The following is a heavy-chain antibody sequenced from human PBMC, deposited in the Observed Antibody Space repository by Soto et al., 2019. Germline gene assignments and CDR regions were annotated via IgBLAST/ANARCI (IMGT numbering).Heavy chain of an antibody. V-gene: IGHV4-39*07. J-gene: IGHJ4*02. CDR3: AKVRESRGPQPFDY. CDR2: IYYSGST. D-gene: IGHD3-10*01. Sequence: PSETLSLTCTVSGGSISSSSYYWGWIRQPPGKGLEWIGSIYYSGSTYYNPSLKSRVTISVDTSKNQFSLKLNSVTAADTAVYYCAKVRESRGPQPFDYWGQGTLVTVSS. CDR1: GGSISSSSYY.